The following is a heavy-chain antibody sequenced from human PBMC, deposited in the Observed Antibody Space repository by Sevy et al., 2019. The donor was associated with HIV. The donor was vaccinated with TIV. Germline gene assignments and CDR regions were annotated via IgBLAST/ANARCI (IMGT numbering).Heavy chain of an antibody. CDR2: ISSSGTI. CDR1: GFTFSTYT. Sequence: GGSLRLSCAASGFTFSTYTMNWVRQAPGKGLEWVSYISSSGTIYYADSVKGKFTIYRDNAKNSLYLQMNSLRDEDTAVYYCARGAGVGPYYFDSWGQGTLVTVSS. V-gene: IGHV3-48*02. CDR3: ARGAGVGPYYFDS. D-gene: IGHD3-16*01. J-gene: IGHJ4*02.